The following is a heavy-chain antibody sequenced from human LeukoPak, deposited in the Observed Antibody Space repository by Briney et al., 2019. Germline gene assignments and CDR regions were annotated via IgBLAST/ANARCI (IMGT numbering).Heavy chain of an antibody. CDR1: GFIFSSYN. CDR2: ISSSSTYI. CDR3: AREGYSAYGLDY. Sequence: NPGGSLRLSCVASGFIFSSYNINWVRQAPGKGLEWVSSISSSSTYISYADSVKGRFTISRDNAKNSLDLQMDSLRVEDTAVYYCAREGYSAYGLDYWGQGTLVTVSS. D-gene: IGHD5-12*01. V-gene: IGHV3-21*01. J-gene: IGHJ4*02.